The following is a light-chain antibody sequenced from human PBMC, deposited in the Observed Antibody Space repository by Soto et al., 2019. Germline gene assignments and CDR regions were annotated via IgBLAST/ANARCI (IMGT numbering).Light chain of an antibody. CDR1: SSDVGDYNY. CDR3: CSYAGGYTYV. V-gene: IGLV2-11*01. J-gene: IGLJ1*01. Sequence: QSALTQPRSVSGSPGQSVTISCTGTSSDVGDYNYVSWYQQHPGKAPKLMIYDVSKRPSGVPDRFSGSKSGNTASLTISGLQAEDEADYYCCSYAGGYTYVFGTGTKLTVL. CDR2: DVS.